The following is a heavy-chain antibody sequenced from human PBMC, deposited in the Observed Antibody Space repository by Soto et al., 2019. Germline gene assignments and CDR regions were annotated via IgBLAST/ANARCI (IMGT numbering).Heavy chain of an antibody. J-gene: IGHJ4*02. Sequence: SDTLSLTCTVSGDSVSSSTYHWGWIRQPPGKGLEWIGTIYYTGRTYYSPSLRSRLTISIDTPKNQFSMKLTSVTAADTAVYYCGYYDSGHYVYWGQGSLVTVSS. CDR3: GYYDSGHYVY. V-gene: IGHV4-39*01. CDR1: GDSVSSSTYH. CDR2: IYYTGRT. D-gene: IGHD3-10*01.